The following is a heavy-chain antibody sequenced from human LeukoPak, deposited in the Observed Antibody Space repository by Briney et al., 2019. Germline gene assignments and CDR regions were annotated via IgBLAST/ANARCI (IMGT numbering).Heavy chain of an antibody. J-gene: IGHJ3*01. CDR3: ARDQGYCTSVNCRGDAFDV. CDR1: GFVFSTHS. CDR2: MSSSNGDI. V-gene: IGHV3-21*01. D-gene: IGHD2-8*01. Sequence: PGGSLRLSCAASGFVFSTHSMNWVRQAPGKGLEWVSWMSSSNGDIYNADSVKGRFTISRDNAQNSLTLQMNSLRVEDTAVYYCARDQGYCTSVNCRGDAFDVWGQGSLVSVSS.